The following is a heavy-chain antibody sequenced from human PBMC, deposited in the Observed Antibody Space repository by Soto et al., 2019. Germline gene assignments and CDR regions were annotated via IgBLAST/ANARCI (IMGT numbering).Heavy chain of an antibody. D-gene: IGHD3-9*01. V-gene: IGHV3-66*01. CDR3: ARVPPPELVFFDWFSFDY. CDR2: IYSGGST. J-gene: IGHJ4*02. CDR1: GFTVSSNY. Sequence: PGGSLRLSCAASGFTVSSNYMSWVRQAPGKGLEWVSVIYSGGSTYYADSVKGRFTISRDNSKNTLYLQMNSLRAEDTAVYYCARVPPPELVFFDWFSFDYWGQGTLVTVSS.